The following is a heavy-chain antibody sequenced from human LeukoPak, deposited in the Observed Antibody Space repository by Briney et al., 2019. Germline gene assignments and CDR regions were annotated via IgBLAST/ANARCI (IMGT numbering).Heavy chain of an antibody. D-gene: IGHD3-3*01. Sequence: GGSLRLSCAASGFIVRSNYMSWVRQAPGKGLEWVSLLSSTGNTSYADSVKGRFTISRHNSKNTLYLQVNSLRPEDTAMYYCARWRPIDAFDIWGQGTMVIVSS. CDR2: LSSTGNT. J-gene: IGHJ3*02. CDR1: GFIVRSNY. CDR3: ARWRPIDAFDI. V-gene: IGHV3-53*04.